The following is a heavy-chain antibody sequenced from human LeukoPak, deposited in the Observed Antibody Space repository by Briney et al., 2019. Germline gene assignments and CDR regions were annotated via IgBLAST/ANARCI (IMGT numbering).Heavy chain of an antibody. V-gene: IGHV3-23*01. CDR1: GFTFSSYA. J-gene: IGHJ3*02. Sequence: GGSLRLSCAASGFTFSSYAMSWVRQAPGKGLEWVSAISGSGGSTYYADSVKGRFTISRDSSKNTLYLQMNSLRAEDTAVYYCAKDLQQWLAGPYDAFDIWGQGTMVTVSS. CDR3: AKDLQQWLAGPYDAFDI. CDR2: ISGSGGST. D-gene: IGHD6-19*01.